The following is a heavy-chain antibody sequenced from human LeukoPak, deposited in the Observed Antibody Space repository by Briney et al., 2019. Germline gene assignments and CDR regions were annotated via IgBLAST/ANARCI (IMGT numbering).Heavy chain of an antibody. V-gene: IGHV3-23*01. CDR3: ANLPGKGMPNVLDV. J-gene: IGHJ6*04. CDR2: ISSGGVSS. CDR1: GFSFSSYA. Sequence: PGGSLRLSCAAPGFSFSSYAMNWVRQAPGRGLEWVSAISSGGVSSYYADSVKGRFTISRDNSKDTLYLQMDSLRADDSSIYYCANLPGKGMPNVLDVWGKGATVTVSS. D-gene: IGHD2-8*01.